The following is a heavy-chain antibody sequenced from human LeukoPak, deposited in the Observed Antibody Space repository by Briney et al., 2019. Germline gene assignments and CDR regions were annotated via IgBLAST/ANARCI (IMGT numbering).Heavy chain of an antibody. CDR3: AREIPKDGMDV. J-gene: IGHJ6*02. V-gene: IGHV4-31*03. CDR1: GGSISSGGYY. CDR2: IYYSGST. Sequence: KPSETLSLTCTLSGGSISSGGYYWSWIRQHPGKGLEWIGYIYYSGSTYYNPSLKSRVTISVDTSKNQFSLKLSSVTAADTAVYYCAREIPKDGMDVWGQGTTVTVSS.